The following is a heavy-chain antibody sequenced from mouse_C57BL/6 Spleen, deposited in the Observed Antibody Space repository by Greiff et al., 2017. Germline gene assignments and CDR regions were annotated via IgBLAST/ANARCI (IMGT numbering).Heavy chain of an antibody. J-gene: IGHJ1*03. CDR1: GFTFSSYT. D-gene: IGHD1-1*01. Sequence: EVKVVESGGGLVKPGGSLKLSCAASGFTFSSYTMSWVRQTPEKRLEWVATISGGGGNTYYPDSVKGRFTISRDNAKNTLYLQMSSLRSEDTALYYCAAYYGSRVDWYFDVWGTGTTVTVSS. CDR3: AAYYGSRVDWYFDV. CDR2: ISGGGGNT. V-gene: IGHV5-9*01.